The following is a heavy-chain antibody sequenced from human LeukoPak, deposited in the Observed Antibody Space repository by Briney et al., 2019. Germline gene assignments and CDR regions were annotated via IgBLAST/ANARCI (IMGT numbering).Heavy chain of an antibody. V-gene: IGHV4-39*01. CDR3: ARHGLVPAARRAGGSSWFPFHFDY. CDR2: IYYSGST. J-gene: IGHJ4*02. CDR1: GGSISSSSYY. D-gene: IGHD2-2*01. Sequence: SETLSLTCTVSGGSISSSSYYWGWIRQPPGKGLEWIGSIYYSGSTYYNPSLKSRVTISVDTSKNQFSLKLSSVTAADTAVCYCARHGLVPAARRAGGSSWFPFHFDYWGQGTLVTVSS.